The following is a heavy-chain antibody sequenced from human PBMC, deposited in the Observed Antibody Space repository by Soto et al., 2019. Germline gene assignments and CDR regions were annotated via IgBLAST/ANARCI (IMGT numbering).Heavy chain of an antibody. CDR3: ARPRDYSKGRSYGMDV. CDR1: GGSISSSSYY. CDR2: IYYSGST. V-gene: IGHV4-39*01. J-gene: IGHJ6*02. Sequence: SETLSLTCTVSGGSISSSSYYWGWIRQPPGKGLEWIGSIYYSGSTYYNPSLKSRVTISVDTSKNQFSLKLSSVTAADTAVYYCARPRDYSKGRSYGMDVWGQGTTVTVSS. D-gene: IGHD4-4*01.